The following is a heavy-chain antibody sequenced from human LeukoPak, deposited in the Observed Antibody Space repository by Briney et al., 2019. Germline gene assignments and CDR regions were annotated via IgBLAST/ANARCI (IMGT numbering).Heavy chain of an antibody. V-gene: IGHV4-31*03. CDR2: IYYSGST. CDR1: GGSISSGGYY. J-gene: IGHJ6*02. D-gene: IGHD3-10*01. CDR3: ARVLIRFGELFDYGMDV. Sequence: SETLSLTCTVSGGSISSGGYYWSWIRQHPGKGLEWIGYIYYSGSTYYNPSLKSRVTISVDTSKNQFSLKLSSVTAADTAVYYCARVLIRFGELFDYGMDVWGQGTTVTVSS.